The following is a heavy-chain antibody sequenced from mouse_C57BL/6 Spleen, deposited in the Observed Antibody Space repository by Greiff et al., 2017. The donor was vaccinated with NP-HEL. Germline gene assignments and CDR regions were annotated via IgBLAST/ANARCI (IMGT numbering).Heavy chain of an antibody. CDR2: IYPGDGDT. Sequence: VQLQQSGPELVKPGASVKISCKASGYAFSSSWMNWVKQRPGKGLEWIGRIYPGDGDTNYNGKFKGKATLTADKSSSTAYMQLSSLTSEDSAVYFCARSDPSYYFDYWGQGTTLTVSS. CDR3: ARSDPSYYFDY. J-gene: IGHJ2*01. CDR1: GYAFSSSW. V-gene: IGHV1-82*01.